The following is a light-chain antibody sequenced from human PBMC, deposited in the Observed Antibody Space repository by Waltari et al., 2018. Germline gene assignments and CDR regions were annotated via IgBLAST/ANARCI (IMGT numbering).Light chain of an antibody. CDR3: HQRSDWGT. Sequence: DIQMTQSPSTLSASVGDRVTISCRAGQSISVYLNWYQQKHGEAPKLLIHGATTLENGVPTRFSGSGSGTDFTLTISSLEPEDFAVYYCHQRSDWGTFGGGTKVEI. J-gene: IGKJ4*01. CDR2: GAT. CDR1: QSISVY. V-gene: IGKV1-39*01.